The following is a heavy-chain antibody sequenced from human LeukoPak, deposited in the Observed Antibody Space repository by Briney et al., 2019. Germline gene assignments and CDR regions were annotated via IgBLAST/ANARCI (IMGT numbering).Heavy chain of an antibody. CDR1: GFTVSSNY. Sequence: GGSLRLSCAASGFTVSSNYMSWVRQAPGKGLEWVASIKHDGSEKYYVDSVRGRFTISRDNTKNSLYLQMSSVRAEDTAVYYCATDRGWRTSGYYLYYFEYWGQGTLVTFSS. D-gene: IGHD3-3*01. CDR2: IKHDGSEK. CDR3: ATDRGWRTSGYYLYYFEY. V-gene: IGHV3-7*01. J-gene: IGHJ4*02.